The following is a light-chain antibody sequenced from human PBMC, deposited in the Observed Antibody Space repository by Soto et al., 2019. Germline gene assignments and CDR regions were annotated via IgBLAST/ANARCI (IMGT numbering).Light chain of an antibody. CDR1: QSISSW. V-gene: IGKV1-5*01. CDR3: QQCNSYPYT. Sequence: DIQMTQSPSTLSASVGDRVTITCRASQSISSWLAWYQQKPGKAPNLLIYDASSLETGVPSRFSGSGSGTEFTLTISSLQPDDFATYYCQQCNSYPYTFAQGTKVDIK. J-gene: IGKJ2*01. CDR2: DAS.